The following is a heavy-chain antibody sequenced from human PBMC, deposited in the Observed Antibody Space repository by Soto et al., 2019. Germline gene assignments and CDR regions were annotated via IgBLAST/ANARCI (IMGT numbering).Heavy chain of an antibody. V-gene: IGHV1-69*13. CDR3: ARDRHYYDSSGYYPY. CDR2: IIPIFGTA. Sequence: SVKVSCKASGCTFSSYAISCVRQAPGQVLEWMGGIIPIFGTANYAQKFQGRVTITADESTSTAYMELSSLRSEDTAVYYCARDRHYYDSSGYYPYWGQGTLVTVSS. J-gene: IGHJ4*02. D-gene: IGHD3-22*01. CDR1: GCTFSSYA.